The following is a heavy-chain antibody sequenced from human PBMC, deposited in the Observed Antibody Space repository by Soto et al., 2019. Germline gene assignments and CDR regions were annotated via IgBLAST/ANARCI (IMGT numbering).Heavy chain of an antibody. Sequence: QVQLVQSGAEVKKPGSSVKVACKASGGTFSTSAISWVRQAPGQGLEWVGGIMPVFATTDYAQKFQGRGTITADESTTTAYLELTSLRTDDTAVYYCARDKGRRQLGGNYYYILDVWGQGTAITVSS. CDR2: IMPVFATT. J-gene: IGHJ6*02. CDR3: ARDKGRRQLGGNYYYILDV. CDR1: GGTFSTSA. V-gene: IGHV1-69*12. D-gene: IGHD3-3*02.